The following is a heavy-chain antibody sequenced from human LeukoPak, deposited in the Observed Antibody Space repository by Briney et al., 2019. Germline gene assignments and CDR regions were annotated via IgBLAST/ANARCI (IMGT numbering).Heavy chain of an antibody. CDR1: GFTFSTYA. V-gene: IGHV3-21*01. J-gene: IGHJ4*02. D-gene: IGHD3-3*01. CDR2: MSSGSSYI. Sequence: GESLRLSCTASGFTFSTYAMTWVRQAPGKGLEWISSMSSGSSYIYYADSVRGRFTIARDNAKNSLYLEMNNLRAEDTAMYYCARDRPTGASRVFVVEWGQGTLVTVSS. CDR3: ARDRPTGASRVFVVE.